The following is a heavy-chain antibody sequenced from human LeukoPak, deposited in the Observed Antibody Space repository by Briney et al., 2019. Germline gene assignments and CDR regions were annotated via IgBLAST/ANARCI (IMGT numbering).Heavy chain of an antibody. CDR1: GGSFSGYY. D-gene: IGHD3-22*01. CDR2: INHSGST. V-gene: IGHV4-34*01. J-gene: IGHJ6*03. Sequence: TSETLSLTCAVYGGSFSGYYWSWIRQPPGKGLEWIGEINHSGSTNYNPSLKSRVTISVDTSKNQFSLKLSSVTAADTAVYYCARVKAVVIPYYYYYYMDVWGKGTTVTVSS. CDR3: ARVKAVVIPYYYYYYMDV.